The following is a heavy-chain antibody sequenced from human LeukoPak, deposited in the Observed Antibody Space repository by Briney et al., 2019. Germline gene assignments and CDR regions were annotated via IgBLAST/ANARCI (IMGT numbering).Heavy chain of an antibody. CDR3: AKDSITIFGVVIIPPYFDY. J-gene: IGHJ4*02. CDR1: GFTFSSYA. V-gene: IGHV3-23*01. Sequence: GGSLRLSCEASGFTFSSYALSGVRQAPGKGLGWVSAISGSGGSTYYADSVKGRFTISRDNSKNTLYLQMNSLRAEDTAVYYCAKDSITIFGVVIIPPYFDYWAREPWSPSPQ. CDR2: ISGSGGST. D-gene: IGHD3-3*01.